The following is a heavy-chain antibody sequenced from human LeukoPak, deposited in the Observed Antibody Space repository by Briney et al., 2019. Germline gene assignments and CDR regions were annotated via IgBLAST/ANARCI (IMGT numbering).Heavy chain of an antibody. J-gene: IGHJ6*03. CDR2: IYTSGST. D-gene: IGHD2-15*01. Sequence: SETLSLTCTVSGGSISSGSYYWSWIRQPAGKGLEWIGRIYTSGSTNYNPSLKSRVTISVDTSKNQFSLKLSSVTAADTAVYYCARAVGYSNYYYCYYMDVWGKGTTVTISS. CDR1: GGSISSGSYY. CDR3: ARAVGYSNYYYCYYMDV. V-gene: IGHV4-61*02.